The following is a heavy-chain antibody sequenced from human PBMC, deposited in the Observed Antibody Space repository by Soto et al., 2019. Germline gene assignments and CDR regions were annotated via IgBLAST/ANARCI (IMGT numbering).Heavy chain of an antibody. D-gene: IGHD6-25*01. V-gene: IGHV4-59*01. CDR2: VDNSGNT. CDR3: ARGRISAAANWFDY. J-gene: IGHJ4*02. CDR1: SGSISTYY. Sequence: SETLSLTCTVSSGSISTYYWSWIRRPPGKGLEWIGRVDNSGNTDYNPSLKSRVTISVDTSKNQFSLKMNSMTAADTAVYYCARGRISAAANWFDYWGQGTLVTVSS.